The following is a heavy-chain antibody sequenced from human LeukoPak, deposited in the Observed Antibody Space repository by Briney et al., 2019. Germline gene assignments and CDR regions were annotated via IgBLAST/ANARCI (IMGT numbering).Heavy chain of an antibody. V-gene: IGHV1-8*02. CDR2: MNPNSGNT. D-gene: IGHD2-15*01. CDR1: GYTFTGYY. CDR3: ARGLVVADY. J-gene: IGHJ4*02. Sequence: ASVKVSCKASGYTFTGYYMHWVRQATGQGLEWMGWMNPNSGNTGYAQKFQGRVTMTRNTSISTAYMELSSLRSEDTAVYYCARGLVVADYWGQGTLVTVSS.